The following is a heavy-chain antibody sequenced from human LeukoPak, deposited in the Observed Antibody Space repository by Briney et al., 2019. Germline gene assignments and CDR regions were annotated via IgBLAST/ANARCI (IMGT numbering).Heavy chain of an antibody. J-gene: IGHJ4*02. D-gene: IGHD6-13*01. CDR3: AREGAAAGKVTSAFDY. Sequence: GGSLRLSCAASGFTFSSYSMNWVRQAPGKGLEWVSSISSSSSYIYYADSVKGRFTISRDNAKNSLYLQMNSLRAEDTAVYYCAREGAAAGKVTSAFDYWGQGTLVTVSS. CDR1: GFTFSSYS. CDR2: ISSSSSYI. V-gene: IGHV3-21*01.